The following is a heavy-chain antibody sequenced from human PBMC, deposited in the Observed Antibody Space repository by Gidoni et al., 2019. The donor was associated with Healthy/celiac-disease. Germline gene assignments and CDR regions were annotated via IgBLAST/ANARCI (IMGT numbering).Heavy chain of an antibody. V-gene: IGHV4-34*01. CDR1: GGSFSGYY. D-gene: IGHD3-10*01. CDR3: ARPLIRGPGTNWFDP. CDR2: INHSGST. J-gene: IGHJ5*02. Sequence: QVQLQQWGAGLLKPSETLSLTCAVYGGSFSGYYWSWIRQPPGKGLEWIGEINHSGSTNYNPSLKSRVTISVDTSKNQFSRKLSAVTAADTAVYYCARPLIRGPGTNWFDPWGQGTLVTVSS.